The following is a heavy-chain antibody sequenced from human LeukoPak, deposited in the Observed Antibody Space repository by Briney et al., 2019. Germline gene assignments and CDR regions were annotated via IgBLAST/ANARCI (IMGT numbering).Heavy chain of an antibody. CDR2: ISSGGNNL. J-gene: IGHJ3*02. D-gene: IGHD1-26*01. CDR3: ARVIIVGATGI. V-gene: IGHV3-48*03. Sequence: PGGSLRLLCSASGFNFSSYEMKWLRQAPGKGREGVAYISSGGNNLHYADSVKGRLTICRDNAKNSLYLQMNSLRADDTAVYYCARVIIVGATGIWGQGTMVTVSS. CDR1: GFNFSSYE.